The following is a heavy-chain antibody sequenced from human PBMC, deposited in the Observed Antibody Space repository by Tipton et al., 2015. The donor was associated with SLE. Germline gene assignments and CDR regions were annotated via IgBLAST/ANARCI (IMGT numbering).Heavy chain of an antibody. V-gene: IGHV3-48*03. D-gene: IGHD2-2*01. Sequence: VQLVQSGGGLVQPGGSLRLSCAASGFTFSSYEMNWVRQAPGTGLEWVSYISSSGSTIYYADSVKGRFTISRDNAKNSLYLQMNSLRAEDTAVYYCAREGYCSSTSCSQGWFDPWGQGTLVTVSS. CDR3: AREGYCSSTSCSQGWFDP. J-gene: IGHJ5*02. CDR1: GFTFSSYE. CDR2: ISSSGSTI.